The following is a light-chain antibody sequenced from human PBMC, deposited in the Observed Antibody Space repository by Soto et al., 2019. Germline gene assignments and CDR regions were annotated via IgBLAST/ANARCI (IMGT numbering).Light chain of an antibody. CDR1: QSVSSNY. CDR2: GAS. J-gene: IGKJ1*01. Sequence: EIVLTQSPGTLSLSPGDRATLSCRASQSVSSNYLAWYQQKRGQAPRLLIYGASSRATGIPTTFSGSVSGTDFTLPISRLEPEDFAVYYCQQYDTSPRTFGQGNKVEI. V-gene: IGKV3-20*01. CDR3: QQYDTSPRT.